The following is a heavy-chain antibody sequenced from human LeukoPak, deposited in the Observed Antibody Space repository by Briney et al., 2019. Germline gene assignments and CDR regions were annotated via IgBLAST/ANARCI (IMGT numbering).Heavy chain of an antibody. Sequence: IPSGTLSLTCTVSGGSISSSNWWSWVRQPPGKGLEWIGEIYHSGSTNYNPSLKSRVTISVDTSKNQFSLKLSSVTAADTAVYYCARERPTHDAFDIWGQGTMVTVSS. V-gene: IGHV4-4*02. J-gene: IGHJ3*02. CDR1: GGSISSSNW. CDR3: ARERPTHDAFDI. CDR2: IYHSGST.